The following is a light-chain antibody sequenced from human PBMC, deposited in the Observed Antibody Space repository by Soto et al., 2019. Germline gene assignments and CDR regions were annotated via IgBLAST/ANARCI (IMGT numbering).Light chain of an antibody. V-gene: IGLV2-8*01. CDR2: EVS. CDR1: SSDVGGYNY. J-gene: IGLJ2*01. Sequence: QSVLTQPPSASGSPGQSVTISCTGTSSDVGGYNYVSWYQQHPGKAPKLMIYEVSKRPSGVPDRFSGSKSGNTASLTVSGIQTEDEDDYYCSSYAGSNNLKVFGGGTKLTVL. CDR3: SSYAGSNNLKV.